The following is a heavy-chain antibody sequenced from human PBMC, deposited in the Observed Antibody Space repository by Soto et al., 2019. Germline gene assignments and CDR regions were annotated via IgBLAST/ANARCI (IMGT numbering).Heavy chain of an antibody. D-gene: IGHD2-2*01. V-gene: IGHV4-34*01. CDR2: INHSGST. CDR1: GGSFSGYY. CDR3: ARGYCSGTSCYDFDY. J-gene: IGHJ4*02. Sequence: LSLTCAVYGGSFSGYYWSWIRQPPGKGLEWIGEINHSGSTNYNPSLKSRVTISVDTSKNQFSLKLSSVTAADTAVYYCARGYCSGTSCYDFDYWGQGTLVTVSS.